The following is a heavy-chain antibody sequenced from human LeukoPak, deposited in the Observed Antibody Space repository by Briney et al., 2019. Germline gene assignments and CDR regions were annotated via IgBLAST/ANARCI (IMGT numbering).Heavy chain of an antibody. CDR3: ARAVPKYCTNGVCYLPSYYMDV. CDR2: INTNTGNP. D-gene: IGHD2-8*01. Sequence: ASVKVSCKASGYTFTSYAMNWVRQAPGQGLEWMGWINTNTGNPTYAQSFPGRFVFSLDTSVSTAYLQISSLKAEDTAVYYCARAVPKYCTNGVCYLPSYYMDVWGKGTTVTVSS. CDR1: GYTFTSYA. J-gene: IGHJ6*03. V-gene: IGHV7-4-1*02.